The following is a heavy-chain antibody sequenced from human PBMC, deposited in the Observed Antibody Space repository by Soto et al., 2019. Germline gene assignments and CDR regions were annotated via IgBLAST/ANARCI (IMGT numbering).Heavy chain of an antibody. Sequence: QLHLVHSGAVVKKPGASVTVSFSASGYPVTAYYMHWVRQAPGRGLEWMGGINPATGAAKYTQTFQGRVTIARDTSTSTVFMELSGLTSEDTAVFYCARGGGVGVAGSAAFEMWGQGTLVTVSS. D-gene: IGHD3-3*01. V-gene: IGHV1-2*02. J-gene: IGHJ3*02. CDR2: INPATGAA. CDR3: ARGGGVGVAGSAAFEM. CDR1: GYPVTAYY.